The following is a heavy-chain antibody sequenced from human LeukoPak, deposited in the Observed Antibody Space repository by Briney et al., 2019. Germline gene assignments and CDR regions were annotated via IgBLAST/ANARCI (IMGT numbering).Heavy chain of an antibody. CDR3: ARDRRGGKPYCFDN. V-gene: IGHV4-61*02. D-gene: IGHD4-23*01. Sequence: PSQTLSLTCTVSGGSISSASYYWSWVRQPAGKGLEWIGRLYTDGSTNYTPSLKSRATISVDTSKNQLSLHLTSVTAADTAVYYCARDRRGGKPYCFDNWGQGTLVTVSS. J-gene: IGHJ4*02. CDR1: GGSISSASYY. CDR2: LYTDGST.